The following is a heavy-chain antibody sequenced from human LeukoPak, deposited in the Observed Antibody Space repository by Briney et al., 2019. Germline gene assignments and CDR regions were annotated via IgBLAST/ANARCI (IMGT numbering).Heavy chain of an antibody. CDR3: ARDQPTTDYDFWSGYYPGWDY. CDR1: GFTFDDYA. D-gene: IGHD3-3*01. J-gene: IGHJ4*02. Sequence: QPGGSLRLSCAASGFTFDDYAMHWVRQAPGKGLEWVSGISWNSGSIGYADSVKGRFTISRDNAKNSLYLQMNSLRAEDTAVYYCARDQPTTDYDFWSGYYPGWDYWGQGTLVTVSS. V-gene: IGHV3-9*01. CDR2: ISWNSGSI.